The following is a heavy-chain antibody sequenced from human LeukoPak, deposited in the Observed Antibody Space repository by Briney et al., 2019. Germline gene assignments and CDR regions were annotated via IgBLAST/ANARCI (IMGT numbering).Heavy chain of an antibody. J-gene: IGHJ3*02. Sequence: GGSLRLSCAASGFTFSSYSMNWVRQAPGKGLEWVSYISISSGIIYYADSVKGRFTISRDNAKNSLYLQMNSLRAEDTAVYYCAKIQRNYDILTGRDAFDIWGQGTMVTVSS. CDR1: GFTFSSYS. D-gene: IGHD3-9*01. V-gene: IGHV3-48*01. CDR3: AKIQRNYDILTGRDAFDI. CDR2: ISISSGII.